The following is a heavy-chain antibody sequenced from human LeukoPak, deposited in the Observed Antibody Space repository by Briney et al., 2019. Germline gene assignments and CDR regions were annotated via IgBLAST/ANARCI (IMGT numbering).Heavy chain of an antibody. V-gene: IGHV4-39*01. Sequence: SETLSLTCTVSGGSISSTTYYWGWIRQPPGKGLEWIGSIYYRGSTCYNPSLKSRVTISVDTSKNQFSLKLSSVTAADTAVYYCARHSSMTTVTFDYWGQGALVTVSS. CDR3: ARHSSMTTVTFDY. J-gene: IGHJ4*02. D-gene: IGHD4-17*01. CDR2: IYYRGST. CDR1: GGSISSTTYY.